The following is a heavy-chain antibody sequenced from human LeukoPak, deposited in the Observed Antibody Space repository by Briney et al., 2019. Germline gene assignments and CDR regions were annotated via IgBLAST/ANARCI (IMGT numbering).Heavy chain of an antibody. CDR3: ARDGGSASYKYGYFDY. J-gene: IGHJ4*02. D-gene: IGHD3-10*01. V-gene: IGHV3-74*03. Sequence: PGGSLRLSCAASGFTFGNYWIHWVRQTPGKEPVGVSRINDDGRSTAYAAFVKGRFTISRDNAKNTLYLQMNSLHVDDTAVYYCARDGGSASYKYGYFDYWGQGTVVTVSS. CDR2: INDDGRST. CDR1: GFTFGNYW.